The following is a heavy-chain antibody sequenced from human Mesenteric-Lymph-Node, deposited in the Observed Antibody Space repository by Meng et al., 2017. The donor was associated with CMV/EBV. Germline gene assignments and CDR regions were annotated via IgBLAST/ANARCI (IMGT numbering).Heavy chain of an antibody. CDR3: ARLCPQFDP. J-gene: IGHJ5*02. Sequence: LKISCKSSGYSFTNFWIGWVRQMPGKGLEWMGIIYPGDSDTRYSPSFQGQVTISADRSISTAYLQWSSLKASDTAMYYCARLCPQFDPWGQGTLVTVSS. CDR1: GYSFTNFW. V-gene: IGHV5-51*01. D-gene: IGHD2-21*01. CDR2: IYPGDSDT.